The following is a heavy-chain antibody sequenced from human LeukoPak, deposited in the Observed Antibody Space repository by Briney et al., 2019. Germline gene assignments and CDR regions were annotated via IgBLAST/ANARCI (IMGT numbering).Heavy chain of an antibody. CDR2: IIPIFGTA. V-gene: IGHV1-69*13. Sequence: ASVKVSCKASGGTFTSYAISWVRQAPGQGREWMGGIIPIFGTANYAQKFQGRVTITADESTSTAYMELSSLRSEDTAVYYCARDGYLDTAMVADYYYGMDVWGQGTTVTVSS. J-gene: IGHJ6*02. CDR1: GGTFTSYA. D-gene: IGHD5-18*01. CDR3: ARDGYLDTAMVADYYYGMDV.